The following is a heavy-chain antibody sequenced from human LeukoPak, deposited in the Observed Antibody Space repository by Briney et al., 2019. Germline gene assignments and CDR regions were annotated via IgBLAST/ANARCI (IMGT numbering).Heavy chain of an antibody. Sequence: SVKVSCKASGGTFSSYAISWVRQAPGQGLEWMGGIIPIFGTANYAQKFQGRVTITADESTTTAYMELSSLRSEDTAVYYCARVHDYSNYEINWFDPWGQGTLVTVSS. CDR3: ARVHDYSNYEINWFDP. V-gene: IGHV1-69*13. CDR2: IIPIFGTA. J-gene: IGHJ5*02. D-gene: IGHD4-11*01. CDR1: GGTFSSYA.